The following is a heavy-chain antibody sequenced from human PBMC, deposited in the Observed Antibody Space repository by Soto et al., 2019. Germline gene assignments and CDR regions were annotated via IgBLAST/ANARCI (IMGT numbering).Heavy chain of an antibody. Sequence: QVQLVESGGGVVQPGRSLRLSCAASGFTFSSYAMHWVRQAPGKGLEWVAVIAYDGSNKNYADSVKGRFTISRDNSKNTLYMQINSLRAEDTAVYYCASRDYGDYAPFDLWGQGTLVTFSS. V-gene: IGHV3-30-3*01. CDR1: GFTFSSYA. CDR2: IAYDGSNK. CDR3: ASRDYGDYAPFDL. J-gene: IGHJ4*02. D-gene: IGHD4-17*01.